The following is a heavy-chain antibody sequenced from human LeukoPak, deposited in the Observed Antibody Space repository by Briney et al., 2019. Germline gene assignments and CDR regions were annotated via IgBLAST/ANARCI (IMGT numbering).Heavy chain of an antibody. V-gene: IGHV2-5*02. Sequence: SGPTLVNPTQPLTLTCSFSEVSLSTSGVGVGCVRHPPEKALDWLALVFWDDDKRYSPSLKSRLTINKDTFKNQVVLTMTNMDPVDTATYYCAHRGGYCSSTSCYHDAFDIWGQGTMVTVSS. CDR3: AHRGGYCSSTSCYHDAFDI. CDR1: EVSLSTSGVG. D-gene: IGHD2-2*01. CDR2: VFWDDDK. J-gene: IGHJ3*02.